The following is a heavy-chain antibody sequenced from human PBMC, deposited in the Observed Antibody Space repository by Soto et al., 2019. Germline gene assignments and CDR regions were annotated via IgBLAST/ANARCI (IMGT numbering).Heavy chain of an antibody. V-gene: IGHV3-30*18. CDR1: GFTFSSYG. CDR3: AKETYSGPLDY. J-gene: IGHJ4*02. Sequence: QVQLVESGGGVVQPGRSLRLSCAASGFTFSSYGMHWVRQAPGKGLEWVAVISYDGSNKYYADSVKGRLTISRDNSKNTLYLQMNSRRAEDTAVYYCAKETYSGPLDYWGQGTLVTVSS. D-gene: IGHD2-15*01. CDR2: ISYDGSNK.